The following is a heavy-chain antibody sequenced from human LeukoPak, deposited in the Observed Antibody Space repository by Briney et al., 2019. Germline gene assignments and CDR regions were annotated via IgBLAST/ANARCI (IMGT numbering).Heavy chain of an antibody. CDR1: GYTLTELS. CDR2: FDPEDGET. J-gene: IGHJ4*02. CDR3: ARVLMGYDSSGYLTPFDY. V-gene: IGHV1-24*01. D-gene: IGHD3-22*01. Sequence: ASVKVSCKVSGYTLTELSMHWVRQAPGKGLEWMGGFDPEDGETIYAQKFQGRVTMTEDTSTDTAYMGLSSLRSEDTAVYYCARVLMGYDSSGYLTPFDYWGQGTLVTVSS.